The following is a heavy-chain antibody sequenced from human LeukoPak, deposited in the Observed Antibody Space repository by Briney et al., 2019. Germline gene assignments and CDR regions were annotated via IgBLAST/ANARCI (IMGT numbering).Heavy chain of an antibody. D-gene: IGHD3-3*01. CDR2: ISSSSSYI. V-gene: IGHV3-21*01. CDR1: GFTFSSYS. CDR3: ASGKGVGFLEYFDY. Sequence: GGSLRLSCAASGFTFSSYSMNWVRQAPGKGLEWVSSISSSSSYIYYADSVEGRFTISRDNAKNSLYLQMNSLRAEDTAVYYCASGKGVGFLEYFDYWGQGTLVTVSS. J-gene: IGHJ4*02.